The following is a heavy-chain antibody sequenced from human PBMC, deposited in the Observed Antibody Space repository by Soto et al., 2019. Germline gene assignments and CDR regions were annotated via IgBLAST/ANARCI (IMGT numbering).Heavy chain of an antibody. Sequence: SEIKSLTNAVDGGKCSDLCCRWIIKPQRKGLEWIGEINHSGSTNYNPSLKSRVTISVDTSKSQFSLKLSSVTAADTAVYYCARAYYDSGSTDYYYGMDVWGQGTTVTVSS. CDR2: INHSGST. CDR1: GGKCSDLC. V-gene: IGHV4-34*01. D-gene: IGHD3-10*01. J-gene: IGHJ6*02. CDR3: ARAYYDSGSTDYYYGMDV.